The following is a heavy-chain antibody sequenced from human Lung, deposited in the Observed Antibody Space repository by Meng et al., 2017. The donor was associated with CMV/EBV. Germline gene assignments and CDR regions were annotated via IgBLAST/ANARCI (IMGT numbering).Heavy chain of an antibody. Sequence: GESLKISCAASGFTFSSYSMNWVRQAPGKGLEWVSYISSSSSTIYYADSVKGRFTISRDNAKNSLYLQMNSLRAEDTAVYYCARESPHWNYPPDYYGMDVWXQGTTVXVSS. D-gene: IGHD1-7*01. CDR3: ARESPHWNYPPDYYGMDV. CDR2: ISSSSSTI. CDR1: GFTFSSYS. J-gene: IGHJ6*02. V-gene: IGHV3-48*04.